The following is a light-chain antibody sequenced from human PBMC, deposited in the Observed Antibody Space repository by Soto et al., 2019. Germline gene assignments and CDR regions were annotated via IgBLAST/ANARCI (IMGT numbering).Light chain of an antibody. J-gene: IGLJ2*01. V-gene: IGLV2-14*01. CDR1: ISDVGGYNY. CDR3: SSYTSSSTLVV. Sequence: QSALTQPASVSGSPGQSITISCTGTISDVGGYNYVSWYQQHPGKAPKLMIYDVTNRPSGVSNRYSGSKSGNTAFLTISGLQAEDEADYYCSSYTSSSTLVVFGGGTKLNVL. CDR2: DVT.